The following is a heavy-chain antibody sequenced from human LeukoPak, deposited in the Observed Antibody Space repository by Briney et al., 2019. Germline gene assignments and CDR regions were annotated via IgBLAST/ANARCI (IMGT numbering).Heavy chain of an antibody. CDR2: IYYSGST. V-gene: IGHV4-39*07. CDR3: ARDFSSASYTYYYYYMDV. CDR1: GFTFSSYA. Sequence: GSLRLSCAASGFTFSSYAMHWIRQPPGKGLEWIGSIYYSGSTYYNPSLKSRVTISLDTSKNQFSLKVTSVTAADTAIYYCARDFSSASYTYYYYYMDVWGKGTTVTVSS. J-gene: IGHJ6*03. D-gene: IGHD6-25*01.